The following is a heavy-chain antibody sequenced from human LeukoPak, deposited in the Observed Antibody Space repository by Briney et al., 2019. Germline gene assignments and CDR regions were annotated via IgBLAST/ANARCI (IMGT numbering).Heavy chain of an antibody. CDR1: GFSVSGYW. CDR2: IYYSGST. V-gene: IGHV4-31*11. J-gene: IGHJ3*01. CDR3: ARGLDTRGPDAFDV. D-gene: IGHD5-18*01. Sequence: LRLSCAVSGFSVSGYWMTWVRQAPGKGLEWIGYIYYSGSTYYNPSLKSRVTISVDTSKNQFSLKLSSVTAADTAVYYCARGLDTRGPDAFDVWGQGTMVTVSS.